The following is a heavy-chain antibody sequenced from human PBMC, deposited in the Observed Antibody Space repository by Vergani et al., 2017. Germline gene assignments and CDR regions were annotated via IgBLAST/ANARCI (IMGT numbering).Heavy chain of an antibody. V-gene: IGHV3-30*03. D-gene: IGHD1-1*01. CDR3: ATNSCGTPGCQIGYFRE. CDR1: GFTSSYYG. CDR2: ISYDGTQK. J-gene: IGHJ1*01. Sequence: QVHLVESGGGVVQPGRSLRLSCVVSGFTSSYYGMHWVRQAPGKGLEWVAVISYDGTQKYYADSVKGRFTISRDNSKSTLYLQMNSLRTEDTAVYYCATNSCGTPGCQIGYFREWVQGTMVTVSS.